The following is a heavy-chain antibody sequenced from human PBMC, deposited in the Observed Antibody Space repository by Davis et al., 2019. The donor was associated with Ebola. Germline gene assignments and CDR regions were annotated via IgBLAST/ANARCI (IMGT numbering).Heavy chain of an antibody. CDR2: ISGSGGST. D-gene: IGHD3-3*01. V-gene: IGHV3-23*01. Sequence: GGSLRLSCAASGFTFSSYAMSWVRQAPGKGLEWVSAISGSGGSTYYADSVKGRFTISRDNSKNTLYLQMNSLRAEDTAVYYCARDIALYYDFWSGTFDYWGQGTLVTVSS. J-gene: IGHJ4*02. CDR1: GFTFSSYA. CDR3: ARDIALYYDFWSGTFDY.